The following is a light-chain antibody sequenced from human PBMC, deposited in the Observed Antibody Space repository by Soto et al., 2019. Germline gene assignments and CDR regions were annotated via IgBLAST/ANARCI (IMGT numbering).Light chain of an antibody. CDR1: SNDIGGYNY. J-gene: IGLJ1*01. Sequence: QSALTQPASVSGSPGQSITFSCTGTSNDIGGYNYVSWFQHHPDKAPKLIIYEVYDRPSGVSNRFSGSKSGNTASLTISGLQPEDEDDYYCSSYTSSSTDVFGTGTKLTVL. CDR2: EVY. V-gene: IGLV2-14*01. CDR3: SSYTSSSTDV.